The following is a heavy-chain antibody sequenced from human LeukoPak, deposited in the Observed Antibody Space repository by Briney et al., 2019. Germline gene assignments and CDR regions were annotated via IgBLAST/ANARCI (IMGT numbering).Heavy chain of an antibody. CDR3: AKDVLSSEGC. CDR1: GFTFSTFA. V-gene: IGHV3-74*01. D-gene: IGHD2/OR15-2a*01. CDR2: INSDGSST. Sequence: GGSLRLSCAASGFTFSTFAMHWVRQAPGKGLVWVSRINSDGSSTSYADSVKGRFTISRDNAKNTLYLQMNSLRAEDTAVYYCAKDVLSSEGCWGQGTLVTVSS. J-gene: IGHJ4*02.